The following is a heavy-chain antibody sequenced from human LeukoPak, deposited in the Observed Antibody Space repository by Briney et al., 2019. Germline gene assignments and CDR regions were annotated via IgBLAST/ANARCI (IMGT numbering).Heavy chain of an antibody. V-gene: IGHV4-39*07. CDR2: IYYSGNT. CDR1: GGSISSSSYY. Sequence: SETLSLTCTVSGGSISSSSYYWAWIRQPPGKGLEWIGSIYYSGNTYYKSSLKSRVTIAVDTSKNQFSLKLSSVTAADTGVYYCGRNAAYNLDYWGQGNLVTVSS. J-gene: IGHJ4*02. D-gene: IGHD1-14*01. CDR3: GRNAAYNLDY.